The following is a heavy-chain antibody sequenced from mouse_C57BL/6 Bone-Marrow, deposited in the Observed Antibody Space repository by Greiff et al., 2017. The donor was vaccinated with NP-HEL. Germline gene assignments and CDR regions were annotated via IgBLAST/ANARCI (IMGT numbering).Heavy chain of an antibody. J-gene: IGHJ2*01. Sequence: QVQLQQPGAELVKPGASVKMSCKASGYTFTSYWITWVKQRPGQGLEWIGDIYPGSGSTNYNEKFKSKATLTVDTSSSTAYMQLSSLTSEDAAVYYCARAGAQATTFDYWGQGTTLTVSS. CDR1: GYTFTSYW. CDR3: ARAGAQATTFDY. V-gene: IGHV1-55*01. D-gene: IGHD3-2*02. CDR2: IYPGSGST.